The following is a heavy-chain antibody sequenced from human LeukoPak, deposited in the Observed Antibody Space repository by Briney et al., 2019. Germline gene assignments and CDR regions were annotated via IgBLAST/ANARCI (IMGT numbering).Heavy chain of an antibody. CDR2: ISDDGNTQ. CDR1: GFRFSNFG. V-gene: IGHV3-30*18. D-gene: IGHD3-16*01. J-gene: IGHJ4*01. Sequence: GGSLRLSCAASGFRFSNFGMHWVRQAPGKGLEWVAGISDDGNTQYYADSVKGRFAISRDNSEVRLQMNSLRGDDTALYYCAKGQSYAWGLDHWGHGNMVIVSS. CDR3: AKGQSYAWGLDH.